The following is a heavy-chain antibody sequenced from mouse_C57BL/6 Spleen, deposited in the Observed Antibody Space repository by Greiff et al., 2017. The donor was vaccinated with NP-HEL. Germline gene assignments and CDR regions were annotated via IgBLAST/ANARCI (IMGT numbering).Heavy chain of an antibody. CDR2: IDPSDSYT. D-gene: IGHD1-1*01. CDR3: ARGGNYVFAY. J-gene: IGHJ3*01. V-gene: IGHV1-50*01. CDR1: GYTFTSYW. Sequence: QVQLQQSGAELVKPGASVKLSCKASGYTFTSYWMQWVKQRPGQGLEWIGEIDPSDSYTNYNQKFKGKATLTVDTSSSTAYMQLSSLTSEDSAVYYCARGGNYVFAYWGQGTLVTVSA.